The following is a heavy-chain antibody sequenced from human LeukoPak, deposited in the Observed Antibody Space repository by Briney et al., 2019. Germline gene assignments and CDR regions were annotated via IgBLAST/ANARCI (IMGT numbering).Heavy chain of an antibody. CDR3: ARGRFFARYFYYYGMDV. D-gene: IGHD3-3*01. CDR2: TYYRSNWYN. V-gene: IGHV6-1*01. CDR1: GDSVSSNSAA. J-gene: IGHJ6*02. Sequence: SQTLSLTCAISGDSVSSNSAAWNWIRQSPSRGLEWLGMTYYRSNWYNDYAVSVTGRLIIDSDTSKHQFFLHLNSVTPEDTAIYYCARGRFFARYFYYYGMDVWGQGTTVTVSS.